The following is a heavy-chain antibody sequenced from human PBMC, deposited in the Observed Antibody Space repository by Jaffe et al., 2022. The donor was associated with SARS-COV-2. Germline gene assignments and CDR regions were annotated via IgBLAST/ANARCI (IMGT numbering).Heavy chain of an antibody. CDR2: INAGNGNT. J-gene: IGHJ4*02. V-gene: IGHV1-3*01. Sequence: QVQLVQSGAEVKKPGASVKVSCKASGYTFTSYAMHWVRQAPGQRLEWMGWINAGNGNTKYSQKFQGRVTITRDTSASTAYMELSSLRSEDTAVYYCAYTPLVRGATPGNFDYWGQGTLVTVSS. CDR1: GYTFTSYA. CDR3: AYTPLVRGATPGNFDY. D-gene: IGHD3-10*01.